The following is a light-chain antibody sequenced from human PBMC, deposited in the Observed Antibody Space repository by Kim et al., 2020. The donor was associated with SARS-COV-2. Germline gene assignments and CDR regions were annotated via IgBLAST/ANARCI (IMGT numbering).Light chain of an antibody. J-gene: IGLJ1*01. V-gene: IGLV2-14*03. CDR3: SSYAVTNTVV. Sequence: QPVLTQPASVSGSPEQSIAISCTGTSTDVGGYDYVSWYQQHPGKAPKLMIYEVNKRPSGISDRFSGSKSGNMASLTISGLQPEDEADYYCSSYAVTNTVVFGTGTKVTVL. CDR1: STDVGGYDY. CDR2: EVN.